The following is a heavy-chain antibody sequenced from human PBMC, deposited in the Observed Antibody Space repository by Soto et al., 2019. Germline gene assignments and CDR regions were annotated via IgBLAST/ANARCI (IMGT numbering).Heavy chain of an antibody. Sequence: GGSLRLSCAASGFTFSSYEMNWVRQAPGKGLEWVSYISSSGSTIYYADSVKGRFTISRDNAKNSLYLQMNSLRAEDTAVYYCARSPGHIYYYYYGMDVWGQGTKVTVYS. V-gene: IGHV3-48*03. CDR1: GFTFSSYE. CDR3: ARSPGHIYYYYYGMDV. CDR2: ISSSGSTI. D-gene: IGHD2-21*01. J-gene: IGHJ6*02.